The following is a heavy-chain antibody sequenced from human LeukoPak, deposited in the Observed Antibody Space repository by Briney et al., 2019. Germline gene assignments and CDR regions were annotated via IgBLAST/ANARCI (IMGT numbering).Heavy chain of an antibody. CDR1: GYTFTGYY. CDR3: AKEGYGSSWNADFDH. D-gene: IGHD6-13*01. CDR2: INPNSGGT. V-gene: IGHV1-2*06. Sequence: ASVKVSCKASGYTFTGYYMHWVRQAPGQGLEWMGRINPNSGGTNYAQKFQGRVTMTRDTSISTAYMELSRLRSDDTAVYYCAKEGYGSSWNADFDHWGQGTLVIVSS. J-gene: IGHJ4*02.